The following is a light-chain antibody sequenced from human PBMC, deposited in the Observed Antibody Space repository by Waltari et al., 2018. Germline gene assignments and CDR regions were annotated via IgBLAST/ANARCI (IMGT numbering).Light chain of an antibody. V-gene: IGKV1-39*01. J-gene: IGKJ4*01. Sequence: DIPLTQSPSSLSASVGDRVTINCRASQSISDSLNWYQQKPGKAPKLLIYAASTLQSGVPSRFSGSGYGTDFTLTISRLQREDFATYYCQQSYNDPLTFGGGTKMEIK. CDR3: QQSYNDPLT. CDR1: QSISDS. CDR2: AAS.